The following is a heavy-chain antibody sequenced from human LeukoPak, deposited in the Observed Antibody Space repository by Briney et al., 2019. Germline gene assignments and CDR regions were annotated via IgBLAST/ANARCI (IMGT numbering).Heavy chain of an antibody. CDR2: IYTSGST. J-gene: IGHJ4*02. V-gene: IGHV4-4*07. CDR1: GGSISSYY. D-gene: IGHD3-22*01. Sequence: PSETLSLTCTVSGGSISSYYWSWIRQPAGKGLEWIGRIYTSGSTNYNPSLKSRVTMSVDTSKNQFSLKLSSVTAADTAVYYCASTTYYYDSSGYYFEYFDYWGQGTLVTVSS. CDR3: ASTTYYYDSSGYYFEYFDY.